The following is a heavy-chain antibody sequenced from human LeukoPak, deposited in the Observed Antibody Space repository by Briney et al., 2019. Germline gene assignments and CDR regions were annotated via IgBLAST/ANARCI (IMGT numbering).Heavy chain of an antibody. CDR1: GFTFGDYA. D-gene: IGHD2-15*01. Sequence: PGGSLRLSCTASGFTFGDYAMSWFRQAPGKGLEWVGFIRSKAYGGTTEYAASVKGRFTISRDDSKRIDYLEMNRLKTEDKAVYYCTRDFGDCSGGSCYSIGYWGQGTLVTVSS. J-gene: IGHJ4*02. CDR3: TRDFGDCSGGSCYSIGY. V-gene: IGHV3-49*03. CDR2: IRSKAYGGTT.